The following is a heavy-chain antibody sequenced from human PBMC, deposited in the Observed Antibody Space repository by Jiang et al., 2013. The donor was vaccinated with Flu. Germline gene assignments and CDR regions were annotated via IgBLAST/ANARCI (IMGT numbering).Heavy chain of an antibody. D-gene: IGHD4-17*01. CDR3: ARDNGNYARWVAS. V-gene: IGHV1-8*02. Sequence: EVKKPGASLRVSCKASGYTFTSYDINWVRQASGQGLEWMGWMNPDSGITRYAQKFQGRVRMTSDTSESTAYMELSSLRPEDTAIYYCARDNGNYARWVASWGQGTLVTVS. J-gene: IGHJ4*02. CDR2: MNPDSGIT. CDR1: GYTFTSYD.